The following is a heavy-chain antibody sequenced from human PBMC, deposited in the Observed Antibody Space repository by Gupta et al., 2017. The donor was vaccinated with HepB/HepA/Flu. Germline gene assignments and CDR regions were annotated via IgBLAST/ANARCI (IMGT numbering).Heavy chain of an antibody. J-gene: IGHJ5*02. CDR1: GGSISSSSYY. D-gene: IGHD3-22*01. CDR2: IYYSGST. Sequence: QLQLQESGPGLVKPSETLSLTCTVSGGSISSSSYYWGWIRQPPGKGLEWIGSIYYSGSTYYNPSLKSRVTISVDTSKNQFSLKLSSVTAADTAVYYCARQGYYYDSSGYRRFDPWGQGTLVTVSS. V-gene: IGHV4-39*01. CDR3: ARQGYYYDSSGYRRFDP.